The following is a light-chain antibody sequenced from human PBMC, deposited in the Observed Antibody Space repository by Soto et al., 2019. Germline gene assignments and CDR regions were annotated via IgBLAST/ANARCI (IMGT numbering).Light chain of an antibody. CDR1: QSVSSY. V-gene: IGKV3-11*01. J-gene: IGKJ2*01. CDR2: DAY. CDR3: QQRANWNT. Sequence: EIVLTQSPATLSLSPGERATLSCRASQSVSSYLAWYQQKPGQAPRLLIYDAYNRDTGIPARFSGSGSGTDFTLTISSLEAEDFAVYYCQQRANWNTFGQGTKLEIK.